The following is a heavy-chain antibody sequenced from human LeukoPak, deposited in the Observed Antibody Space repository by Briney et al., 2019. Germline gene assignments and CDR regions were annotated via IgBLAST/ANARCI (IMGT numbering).Heavy chain of an antibody. D-gene: IGHD3-16*02. CDR2: ISYDASNK. CDR3: AKDWWGVSSGLGS. J-gene: IGHJ4*02. Sequence: AGGSLRLSCAASGFTFSSYGMHWVRQAPGKGLEWVAVISYDASNKYYADSVKGRFTISRDNSKNTLYLQMDSLRADDTAVYYCAKDWWGVSSGLGSWGQGTLVTVSS. CDR1: GFTFSSYG. V-gene: IGHV3-30*18.